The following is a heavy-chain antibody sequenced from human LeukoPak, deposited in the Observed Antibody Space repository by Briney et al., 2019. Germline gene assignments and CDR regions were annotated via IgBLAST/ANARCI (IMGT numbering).Heavy chain of an antibody. J-gene: IGHJ4*02. CDR1: GFTFSSYW. CDR3: ARFLGYSYGYGGFDY. V-gene: IGHV3-7*03. Sequence: GGSLRLSCAASGFTFSSYWMSWVRQAPGKGLEWVANIKQDGSEKYYVDYVKGRFTVSRDNAKNSLYLQMNSLRAEDTAVYYCARFLGYSYGYGGFDYWGQGTLVTVSS. D-gene: IGHD5-18*01. CDR2: IKQDGSEK.